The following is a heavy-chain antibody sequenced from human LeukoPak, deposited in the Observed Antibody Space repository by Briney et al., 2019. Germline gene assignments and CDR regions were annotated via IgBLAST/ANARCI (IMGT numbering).Heavy chain of an antibody. CDR1: GGSISSYY. J-gene: IGHJ3*02. D-gene: IGHD3-22*01. Sequence: PSETLSLTCTVSGGSISSYYWSWIRQPPGQGLEWIGYIYYSGSTNYNPSLKSRVTISVDTSKNQFSLKLSSVTAADTAVYYCARAFYDSSGYYLGDAFDIWGQGTMVTVSS. CDR3: ARAFYDSSGYYLGDAFDI. V-gene: IGHV4-59*01. CDR2: IYYSGST.